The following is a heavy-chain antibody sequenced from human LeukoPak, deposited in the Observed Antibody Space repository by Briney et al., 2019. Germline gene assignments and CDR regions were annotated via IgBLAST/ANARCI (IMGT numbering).Heavy chain of an antibody. CDR1: GGSISSSSYY. Sequence: PSETLSLTCTVSGGSISSSSYYWGWIRQPPGKGLEWIGSIYHSGNTYYNPSLKSRVTISVDTSKNQFSLKLNPVTAADTAVYYCARAGYGDSDFDYWGQGTLVTVSS. CDR3: ARAGYGDSDFDY. D-gene: IGHD4-17*01. CDR2: IYHSGNT. V-gene: IGHV4-39*07. J-gene: IGHJ4*02.